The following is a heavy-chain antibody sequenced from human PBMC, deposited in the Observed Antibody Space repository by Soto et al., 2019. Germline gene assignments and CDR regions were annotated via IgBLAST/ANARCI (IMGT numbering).Heavy chain of an antibody. CDR3: AREPSPDVFDY. D-gene: IGHD6-6*01. CDR2: IWCGGSNK. Sequence: GGSLRLSSAGYGFSFSSYSMHGARQAPGKGLEWVAVIWCGGSNKYYADSVKGRFTISRDNSKNTLYLQMNSLRAEDTAVYYCAREPSPDVFDYWGQGTLVTVSS. CDR1: GFSFSSYS. V-gene: IGHV3-33*08. J-gene: IGHJ4*02.